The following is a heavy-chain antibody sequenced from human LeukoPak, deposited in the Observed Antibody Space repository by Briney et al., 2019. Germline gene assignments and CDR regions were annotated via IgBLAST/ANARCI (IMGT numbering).Heavy chain of an antibody. CDR3: ARDPSAYSGSYYGFDY. CDR2: ISAYNGNT. D-gene: IGHD1-26*01. CDR1: GYTFTSYG. J-gene: IGHJ4*02. V-gene: IGHV1-18*01. Sequence: ASVKVSCKASGYTFTSYGISWVRQAPGQGLEWMGWISAYNGNTNYAQKLQGRVTMTTDTSTCTAYMELRSLRSDDTAVYYCARDPSAYSGSYYGFDYWGQGTLVTVSS.